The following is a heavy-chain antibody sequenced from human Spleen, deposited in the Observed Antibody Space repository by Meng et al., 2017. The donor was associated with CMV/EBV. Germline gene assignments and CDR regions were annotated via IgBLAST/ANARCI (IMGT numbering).Heavy chain of an antibody. Sequence: GGSLRLSCAASGFTFSSFWMHWVRQAPGKGLVWVSRINTDGSSTSYADSVKGRFTISRDNVKNSLNLQMNSLRVEDTAVYYCARVGLGPAATSGGMDVWGQGTTVTVSS. V-gene: IGHV3-74*01. CDR3: ARVGLGPAATSGGMDV. CDR1: GFTFSSFW. CDR2: INTDGSST. D-gene: IGHD2-2*01. J-gene: IGHJ6*02.